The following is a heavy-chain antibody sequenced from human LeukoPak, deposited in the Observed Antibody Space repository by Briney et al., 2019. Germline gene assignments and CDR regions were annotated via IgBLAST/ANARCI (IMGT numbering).Heavy chain of an antibody. CDR1: GFTFSSYG. CDR2: IWYDGSNK. J-gene: IGHJ6*03. Sequence: GGSLRLSCAASGFTFSSYGMHWVRQAPGKGLEWVAVIWYDGSNKYYADSVKGRFTISRDNSKNTLYLQMNSLRAEDTAVYYCAKEGQQQLVPNYYYTYVWGKGTTVTVSS. V-gene: IGHV3-33*06. D-gene: IGHD6-13*01. CDR3: AKEGQQQLVPNYYYTYV.